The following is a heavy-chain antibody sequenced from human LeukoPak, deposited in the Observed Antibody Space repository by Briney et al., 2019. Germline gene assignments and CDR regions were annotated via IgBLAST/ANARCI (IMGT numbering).Heavy chain of an antibody. D-gene: IGHD5-18*01. CDR2: IYYSGDT. V-gene: IGHV4-59*01. CDR3: ARSGYSYGLVDY. CDR1: GGSISSDY. Sequence: SETLSLTCIVSGGSISSDYWSWIRQPPGKGLEWIGYIYYSGDTNYNPSLKSRVTISVDTSKNQFSLKLRSVTAADTAVYYCARSGYSYGLVDYWGQGTLVTVSS. J-gene: IGHJ4*02.